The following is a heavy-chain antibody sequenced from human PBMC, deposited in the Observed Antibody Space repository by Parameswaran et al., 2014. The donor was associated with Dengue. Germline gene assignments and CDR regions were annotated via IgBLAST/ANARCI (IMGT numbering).Heavy chain of an antibody. V-gene: IGHV1-69*04. Sequence: WVRQAPGQGLEWMGRIIPMVGIAKYTQKFQDRVTITADKSTSIAYMELSSLRSEDTAVYYCARGDRGSKIDYYYYGLDVWGQGTMVTVSS. D-gene: IGHD2-15*01. CDR2: IIPMVGIA. CDR3: ARGDRGSKIDYYYYGLDV. J-gene: IGHJ6*02.